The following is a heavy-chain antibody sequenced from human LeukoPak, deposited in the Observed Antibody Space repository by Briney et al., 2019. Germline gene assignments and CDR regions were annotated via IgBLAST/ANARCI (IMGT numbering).Heavy chain of an antibody. CDR1: GGSISSYY. CDR3: ARARGDCSSTSCYGDEWFDP. Sequence: SETLSLTCTVSGGSISSYYWSWIRQPPGKGLEWIGYIYYSGSPNYNPSLKSRVTISVDTSKNQFSLKLSSVTAADTAVYYCARARGDCSSTSCYGDEWFDPWGQGTLVTVSS. D-gene: IGHD2-2*01. CDR2: IYYSGSP. J-gene: IGHJ5*02. V-gene: IGHV4-59*01.